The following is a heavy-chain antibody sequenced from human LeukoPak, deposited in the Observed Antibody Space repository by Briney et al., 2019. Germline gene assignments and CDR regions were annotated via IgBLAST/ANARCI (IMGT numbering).Heavy chain of an antibody. CDR1: GFTFSSYA. V-gene: IGHV3-30-3*01. CDR2: ISYDGSNK. CDR3: ARDQVVVAATSPGY. J-gene: IGHJ4*02. Sequence: GGSLRLSCAASGFTFSSYAMHWVRQAPGKGLEWVAVISYDGSNKYYADSVKGRFTISRDNSKNTLYLQMNSLRAEDTAVYYCARDQVVVAATSPGYWGQGALVTVSS. D-gene: IGHD2-15*01.